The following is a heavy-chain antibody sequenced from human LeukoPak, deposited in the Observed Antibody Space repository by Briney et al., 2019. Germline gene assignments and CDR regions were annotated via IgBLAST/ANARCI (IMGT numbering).Heavy chain of an antibody. CDR2: ISYDGSNE. Sequence: GGSLRLSCAASGFTFSSYGMHWVRQAPGKGLEWVALISYDGSNEYYADSVRGRFTISRDNSKFTLCMQMNSLRAEDTAVYYCARVRAGYCTSTSCYTGTDVWGQGTTVTVSS. J-gene: IGHJ6*02. CDR1: GFTFSSYG. CDR3: ARVRAGYCTSTSCYTGTDV. V-gene: IGHV3-30*03. D-gene: IGHD2-2*01.